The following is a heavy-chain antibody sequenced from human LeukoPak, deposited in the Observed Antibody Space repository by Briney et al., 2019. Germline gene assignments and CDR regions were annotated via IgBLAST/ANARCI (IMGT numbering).Heavy chain of an antibody. CDR2: IYPGDSDT. D-gene: IGHD6-19*01. Sequence: GGSLKISCKGSGYSFTSYWIGWVRQMPGKGLEWMGIIYPGDSDTRYSPSFQGQVTISADKSISTAYLQWSSLKASDTAMYYCARRKSIAVADDYYYYGMDVWGQGTTVTVSS. V-gene: IGHV5-51*01. CDR3: ARRKSIAVADDYYYYGMDV. J-gene: IGHJ6*02. CDR1: GYSFTSYW.